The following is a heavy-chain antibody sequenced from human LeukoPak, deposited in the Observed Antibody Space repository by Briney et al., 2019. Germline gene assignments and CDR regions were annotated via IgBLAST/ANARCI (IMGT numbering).Heavy chain of an antibody. V-gene: IGHV3-48*01. CDR1: GFPFSEYS. CDR3: TNFKPPAPDALDI. Sequence: PGGSLRLSCAASGFPFSEYSMNWIRQAPGRGLEWLSYISGGGTAIYYADSVKGRFTISRDNAKNSVSLQMNSLRAEDTAVYYCTNFKPPAPDALDIWGHGTMITVSS. CDR2: ISGGGTAI. J-gene: IGHJ3*02.